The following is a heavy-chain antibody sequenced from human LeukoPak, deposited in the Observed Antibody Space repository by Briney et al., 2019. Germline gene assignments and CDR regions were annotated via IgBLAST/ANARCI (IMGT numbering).Heavy chain of an antibody. J-gene: IGHJ3*02. V-gene: IGHV4-30-2*01. Sequence: SETLSLTCAVSGGSISSGGYSWSWIRQPPGKGLEWIGYIYHSGSTYYNPSLKSRVTISVDRSKNQFSLKLSSVTAADTAVYYCARYTDYYDSSGDAFDIWGQGTMVTVSS. CDR1: GGSISSGGYS. CDR2: IYHSGST. CDR3: ARYTDYYDSSGDAFDI. D-gene: IGHD3-22*01.